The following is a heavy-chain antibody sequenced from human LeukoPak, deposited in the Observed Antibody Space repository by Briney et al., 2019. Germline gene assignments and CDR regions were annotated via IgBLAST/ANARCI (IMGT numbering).Heavy chain of an antibody. D-gene: IGHD6-13*01. CDR2: MNPNSGNT. J-gene: IGHJ5*02. CDR1: GYTFTSYD. V-gene: IGHV1-8*03. Sequence: ASVKVSCKASGYTFTSYDINWVRQATGQGLEWMGWMNPNSGNTGYAQKFQGRVTITRNTSISTAYMELSSLRSEDTAVYYCARAYHSSWYLNWFDPWGQGTLVTVSS. CDR3: ARAYHSSWYLNWFDP.